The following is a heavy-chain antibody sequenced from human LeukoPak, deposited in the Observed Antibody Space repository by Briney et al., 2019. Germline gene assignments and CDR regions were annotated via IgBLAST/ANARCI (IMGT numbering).Heavy chain of an antibody. Sequence: ASVKVSCKASGYTFTSYDINWVRQATGQGLEWMGWMNPNSGNTGYAQKFQGRVTITRNTSISTAYMELSSLRSEDTAVYYCAGGRLVDTAMVLGYYYYYMDVWGKGTTVTVSS. CDR3: AGGRLVDTAMVLGYYYYYMDV. CDR2: MNPNSGNT. J-gene: IGHJ6*03. V-gene: IGHV1-8*03. D-gene: IGHD5-18*01. CDR1: GYTFTSYD.